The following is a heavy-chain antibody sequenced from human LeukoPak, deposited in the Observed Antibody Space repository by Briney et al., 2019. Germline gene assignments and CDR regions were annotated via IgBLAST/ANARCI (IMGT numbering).Heavy chain of an antibody. J-gene: IGHJ4*02. CDR2: INPNSGGT. D-gene: IGHD2-2*01. Sequence: GASVKVSCKASGYTFTGYYMHWVRQAPGQGLEWMGWINPNSGGTNYAQKFQGRVTMTRDTSISTAYMELSRLRSEDTAVYYCARDGGDIVVVPAAIWGQGTLVTVSS. CDR3: ARDGGDIVVVPAAI. CDR1: GYTFTGYY. V-gene: IGHV1-2*02.